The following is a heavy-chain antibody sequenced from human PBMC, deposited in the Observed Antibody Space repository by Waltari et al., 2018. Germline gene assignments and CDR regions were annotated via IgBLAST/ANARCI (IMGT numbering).Heavy chain of an antibody. V-gene: IGHV1-69*13. J-gene: IGHJ4*02. CDR1: GGTFSSYA. CDR2: IIPIFGTA. D-gene: IGHD2-21*01. Sequence: QVQLVQSGAEVKKPGSSVKVSCKASGGTFSSYAISWVRQAPGQGLAWMGGIIPIFGTANYAQKFQGRVTITADESTSTAYMELSSRRSEDTAVYYCARGPDPCGGDCYLAYWGQGTLVTVSS. CDR3: ARGPDPCGGDCYLAY.